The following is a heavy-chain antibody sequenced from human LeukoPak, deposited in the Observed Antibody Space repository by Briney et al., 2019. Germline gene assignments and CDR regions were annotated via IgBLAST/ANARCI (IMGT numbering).Heavy chain of an antibody. CDR1: GFTFSTYA. CDR2: IGGSGGGT. V-gene: IGHV3-23*01. D-gene: IGHD5-18*01. CDR3: ARGDTAMVTYYYYMDV. Sequence: GGSLRLSCAASGFTFSTYAMSWVRQAPGKGLEWVSTIGGSGGGTYYAESVKGRFIISRDTSKNTLFLQMNSLRAEDTAVYYCARGDTAMVTYYYYMDVWGKGTTVTISS. J-gene: IGHJ6*03.